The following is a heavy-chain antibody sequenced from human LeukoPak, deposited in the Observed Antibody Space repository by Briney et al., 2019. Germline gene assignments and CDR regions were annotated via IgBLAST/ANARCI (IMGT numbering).Heavy chain of an antibody. CDR1: GGSISSGGYS. CDR2: IYHSGST. V-gene: IGHV4-30-2*01. Sequence: SQTLSLTCAVSGGSISSGGYSWSWIRQPPGKGLEWIGYIYHSGSTYYNPSLKSRVTISVDRSKNQFSLKLSSVTAADTAVYYCARVGGYDNWFDPWGQGTLVTVSS. CDR3: ARVGGYDNWFDP. D-gene: IGHD5-12*01. J-gene: IGHJ5*02.